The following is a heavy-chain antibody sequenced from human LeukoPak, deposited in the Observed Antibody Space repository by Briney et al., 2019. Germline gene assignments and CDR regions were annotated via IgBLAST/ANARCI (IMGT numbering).Heavy chain of an antibody. CDR1: GGSISSYY. J-gene: IGHJ4*02. CDR3: ARGDFWSAYYFDY. V-gene: IGHV4-59*01. CDR2: IYYSGST. D-gene: IGHD3-3*01. Sequence: ASETLSLTCTVSGGSISSYYWSWIRQPPGKGLEWIGYIYYSGSTNYNPSLKSRVTISVDTSKNQFSLKLSSVTAADTAVYYCARGDFWSAYYFDYWGQGTLVTVSS.